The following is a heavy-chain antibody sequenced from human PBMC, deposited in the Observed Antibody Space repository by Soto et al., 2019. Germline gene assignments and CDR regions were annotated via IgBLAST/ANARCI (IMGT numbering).Heavy chain of an antibody. J-gene: IGHJ4*02. CDR3: ARHRGPAPVY. Sequence: LSLTCTVSGGSISGYYWTWIRQPPGKGLEWVGSLFYGGTTDYNPSLKSRLTMSLDTSKNHFSLKLRSVTAADTAVYYCARHRGPAPVYWGQGTLVTVSS. D-gene: IGHD3-10*01. CDR2: LFYGGTT. CDR1: GGSISGYY. V-gene: IGHV4-39*01.